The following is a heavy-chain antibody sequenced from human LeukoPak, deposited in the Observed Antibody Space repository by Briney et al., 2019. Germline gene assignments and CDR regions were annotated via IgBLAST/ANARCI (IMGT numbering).Heavy chain of an antibody. CDR2: ISSSGSTI. D-gene: IGHD3-22*01. J-gene: IGHJ5*02. CDR1: GFTVSSYE. Sequence: PGGSLRLSCAASGFTVSSYEMNWVRQAPGKGLEWVSYISSSGSTIYYADSVKGRFTISRDNAKNSLYLQMNSLRAEDTAVYYCARDGGIGYYSSWFDPWGQGTLVTVSS. CDR3: ARDGGIGYYSSWFDP. V-gene: IGHV3-48*03.